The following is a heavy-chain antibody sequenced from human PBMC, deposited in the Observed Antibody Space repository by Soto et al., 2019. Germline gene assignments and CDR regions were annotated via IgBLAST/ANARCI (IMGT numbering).Heavy chain of an antibody. CDR3: AKELAMGWEQAWAFDI. J-gene: IGHJ3*02. D-gene: IGHD1-26*01. V-gene: IGHV3-9*01. CDR1: GFTFDDYA. CDR2: ISWNSGSI. Sequence: GGSLRLSCAASGFTFDDYAMHWVRQAPGKGLEWVSGISWNSGSIGYADSVKGRFTISRDNAKNSLYLQMNSLRAEDTALYYCAKELAMGWEQAWAFDIWGQGTMVTV.